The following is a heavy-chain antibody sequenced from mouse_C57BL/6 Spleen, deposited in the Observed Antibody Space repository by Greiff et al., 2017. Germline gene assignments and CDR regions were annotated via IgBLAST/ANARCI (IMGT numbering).Heavy chain of an antibody. D-gene: IGHD1-1*01. CDR2: SNPSNGGT. CDR3: ARWDYYGLDV. Sequence: QVQLQQPGPELVKPGASVKLSCKASGYTFTSYWIHWVKQRPGQGLEWSGNSNPSNGGTNYNEKCKSKPTLTVDTSSSTAYMRLISLTTEDSAFYYCARWDYYGLDVWGTGTTVTVSS. CDR1: GYTFTSYW. J-gene: IGHJ1*03. V-gene: IGHV1-53*01.